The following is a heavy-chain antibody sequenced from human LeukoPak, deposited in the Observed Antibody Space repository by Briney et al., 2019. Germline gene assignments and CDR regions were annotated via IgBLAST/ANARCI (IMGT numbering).Heavy chain of an antibody. CDR3: AREAIGMATNLNYYYGMDV. V-gene: IGHV1-69*01. Sequence: SVKVSCKASGGTFSSYAISWVRQAPGQGLEWMGGIIPIFGTANYARKFQGRVTITADESTSTAYMELSSLRSEDTAVYYCAREAIGMATNLNYYYGMDVWGQGTTVTVSS. D-gene: IGHD5-24*01. J-gene: IGHJ6*02. CDR1: GGTFSSYA. CDR2: IIPIFGTA.